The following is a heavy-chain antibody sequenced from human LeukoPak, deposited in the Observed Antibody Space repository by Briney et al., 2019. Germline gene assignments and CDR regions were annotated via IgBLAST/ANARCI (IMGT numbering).Heavy chain of an antibody. CDR1: GFTFSAYA. Sequence: GESLKISCAASGFTFSAYAMSWVRQAPGKGLEWVSAISGSGGSTYYADSVKGRFSISRDNSKNTLYLQINTLRAEDTALYYCAKARGDYLRRSFDYWGQGALVTVSS. V-gene: IGHV3-23*01. CDR3: AKARGDYLRRSFDY. CDR2: ISGSGGST. D-gene: IGHD4-17*01. J-gene: IGHJ4*02.